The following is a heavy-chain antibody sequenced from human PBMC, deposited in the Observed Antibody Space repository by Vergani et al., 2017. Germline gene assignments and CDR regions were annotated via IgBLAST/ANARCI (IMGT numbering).Heavy chain of an antibody. CDR2: IYNSGNG. V-gene: IGHV4-39*01. D-gene: IGHD2/OR15-2a*01. Sequence: QMQLQESGPGLVKASETLSLTCTVSGDSIISRSYYWGWIRQPPGKGLEWIGSIYNSGNGDSSSSLKSRVTISADTSKNQFSLRLTSVTAADTAVYYCASGKYYSDSTSHFRERYLDVWRGGTLVTV. J-gene: IGHJ2*01. CDR3: ASGKYYSDSTSHFRERYLDV. CDR1: GDSIISRSYY.